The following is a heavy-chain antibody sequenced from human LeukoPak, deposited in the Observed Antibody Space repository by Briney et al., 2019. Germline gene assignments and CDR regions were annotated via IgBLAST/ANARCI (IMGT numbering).Heavy chain of an antibody. CDR3: ARDQGVYWYFDL. V-gene: IGHV4-30-4*01. Sequence: SETLSLTCTVSGGSISSGDYYWSWIRQPPGKGLEWIGYIYYSGSTYYNPSLKSRVTISVDTSKNQFSLKLSSVTAADTAVYYCARDQGVYWYFDLWGRGTLVTVSS. CDR2: IYYSGST. J-gene: IGHJ2*01. CDR1: GGSISSGDYY.